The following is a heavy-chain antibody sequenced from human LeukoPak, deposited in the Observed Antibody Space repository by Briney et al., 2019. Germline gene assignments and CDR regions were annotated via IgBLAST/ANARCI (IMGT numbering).Heavy chain of an antibody. J-gene: IGHJ4*02. CDR1: GFTFSSSA. Sequence: GGSLRLSCAASGFTFSSSAMNWVRQAPGKGLEWVSSINNVGSHIYYADSVKGRFTISRDNAKNSLYLQMNSLRAEDTALYYCAKGQYYYDSSGLYYFDYWGQGTLVTVSS. D-gene: IGHD3-22*01. CDR2: INNVGSHI. CDR3: AKGQYYYDSSGLYYFDY. V-gene: IGHV3-21*04.